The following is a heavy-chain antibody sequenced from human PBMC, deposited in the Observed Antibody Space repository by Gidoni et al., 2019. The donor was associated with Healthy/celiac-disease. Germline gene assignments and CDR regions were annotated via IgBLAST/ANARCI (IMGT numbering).Heavy chain of an antibody. J-gene: IGHJ4*02. D-gene: IGHD6-13*01. CDR1: GFTFSSYD. CDR3: ARGIRAAGAIDY. V-gene: IGHV3-13*04. Sequence: EVQLVESGGGLVQPGGSLRLSCAASGFTFSSYDRHWVRQATGKGLEWVSAMGTAGDTYYPGSVKGRFTISRENAKNSLYLQMNSLRAGDTAVYYCARGIRAAGAIDYWGQGTLVTVSS. CDR2: MGTAGDT.